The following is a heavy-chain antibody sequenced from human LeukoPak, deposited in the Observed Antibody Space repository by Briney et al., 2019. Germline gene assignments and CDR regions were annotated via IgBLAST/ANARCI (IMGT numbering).Heavy chain of an antibody. Sequence: PSETLSLTCTVSGGSISSYYWSWIRQPPGKGLEWIGYIYYSGSTNYNPSLKSRVTISVDTSKNQFSLKLSSVTAADAAVYYCAREGKKGYSSGWYDYWGQGTLVTVSS. V-gene: IGHV4-59*01. J-gene: IGHJ4*02. D-gene: IGHD6-19*01. CDR1: GGSISSYY. CDR2: IYYSGST. CDR3: AREGKKGYSSGWYDY.